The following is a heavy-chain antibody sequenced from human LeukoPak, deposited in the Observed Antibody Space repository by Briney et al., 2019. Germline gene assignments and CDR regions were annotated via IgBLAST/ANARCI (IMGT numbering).Heavy chain of an antibody. Sequence: GGSLRLSCAASGFTFSNYAMSWVRQAPGKGLEWVSTLACLDTSCTEYYADSVKGRFSISRDNSRSTLSLQMNSLRVEDTAIYYCARDSEGCFDFWGQGTLVTVSS. D-gene: IGHD3-10*01. J-gene: IGHJ4*02. CDR3: ARDSEGCFDF. V-gene: IGHV3-23*01. CDR1: GFTFSNYA. CDR2: CLDTSCTE.